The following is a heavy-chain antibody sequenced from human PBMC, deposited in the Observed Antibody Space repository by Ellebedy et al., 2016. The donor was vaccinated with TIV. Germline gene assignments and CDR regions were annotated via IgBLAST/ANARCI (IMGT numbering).Heavy chain of an antibody. Sequence: GESLKISXAASGFTFSSYGMNWVRQAPEKGLEWVSSISSSSSYIYYADSVKGRFTISRDNAKNSLYLQMNSLRAEDTAVYYCARVPQPYSGSYYGDDAFDIWGQGTMVTVSS. CDR1: GFTFSSYG. J-gene: IGHJ3*02. CDR3: ARVPQPYSGSYYGDDAFDI. V-gene: IGHV3-21*01. CDR2: ISSSSSYI. D-gene: IGHD1-26*01.